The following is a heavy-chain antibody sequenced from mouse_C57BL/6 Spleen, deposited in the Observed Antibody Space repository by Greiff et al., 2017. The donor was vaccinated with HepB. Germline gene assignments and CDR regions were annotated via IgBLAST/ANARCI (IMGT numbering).Heavy chain of an antibody. J-gene: IGHJ4*01. D-gene: IGHD1-1*01. CDR1: GFTFSDYG. CDR3: AILLLRGYAMDY. Sequence: DVKLVESGGGLVKPGGSLKLSCAASGFTFSDYGMHWVRQAPEKGLEWVAYISSGSSTIYYADTVKGRFTISRDNAKNTLFLQMTSLRSEDTAMYYCAILLLRGYAMDYWGQGTSVTVSS. CDR2: ISSGSSTI. V-gene: IGHV5-17*01.